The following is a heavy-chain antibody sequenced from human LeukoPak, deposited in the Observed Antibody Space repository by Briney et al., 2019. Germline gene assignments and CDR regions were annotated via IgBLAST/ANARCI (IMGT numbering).Heavy chain of an antibody. CDR3: ARGGNVDIVATRDPYFDY. CDR2: INPNSGGT. Sequence: ASVKVSCKASGYTFTGYYMHWVRQAPGQGLEWMGWINPNSGGTNYAQKFRGRVTMTRDTSISTAYMELSRLRSDDTAVYYCARGGNVDIVATRDPYFDYWGQGTLVTVSS. CDR1: GYTFTGYY. D-gene: IGHD5-12*01. J-gene: IGHJ4*02. V-gene: IGHV1-2*02.